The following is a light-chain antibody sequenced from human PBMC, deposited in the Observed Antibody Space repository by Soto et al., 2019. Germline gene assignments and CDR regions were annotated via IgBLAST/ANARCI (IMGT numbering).Light chain of an antibody. V-gene: IGLV2-14*01. CDR3: LSYTNSSSWV. CDR1: SSDIGGYNY. Sequence: QSALTQPASVSGSPGQSITISCIGTSSDIGGYNYVSWYQHHPGKAPRLMIYEVNNRPSGVSNRLSGSKSGNTASLTISGLQAEDEADYYCLSYTNSSSWVFGGGTKLTVL. CDR2: EVN. J-gene: IGLJ3*02.